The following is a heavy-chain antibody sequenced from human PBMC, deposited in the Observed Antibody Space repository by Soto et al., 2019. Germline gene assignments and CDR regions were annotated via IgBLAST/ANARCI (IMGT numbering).Heavy chain of an antibody. CDR3: AKLEMATINLWEPAPGLDY. Sequence: PGGSLRLSCAASGSTFSSYAMSWVRQAPGKGLEWVSAISGSGGSTYYADSVKGRFTISRDNSKNTLYLQMNSLRAEDTAVYYCAKLEMATINLWEPAPGLDYWGQGTLVTVSS. D-gene: IGHD5-12*01. CDR2: ISGSGGST. V-gene: IGHV3-23*01. CDR1: GSTFSSYA. J-gene: IGHJ4*02.